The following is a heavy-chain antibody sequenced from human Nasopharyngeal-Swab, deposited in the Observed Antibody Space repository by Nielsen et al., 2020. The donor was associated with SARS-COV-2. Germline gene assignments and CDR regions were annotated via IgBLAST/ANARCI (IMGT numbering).Heavy chain of an antibody. J-gene: IGHJ4*02. V-gene: IGHV4-4*02. CDR3: ARSRRGAFDY. CDR1: GGSISSSYW. CDR2: ISHNGNA. D-gene: IGHD2-2*01. Sequence: GSLRLSFAVSGGSISSSYWWRWVRPPPGPWLEWIGDISHNGNANYHPSLKSRVTISLDESRNQFSLNLNSVTAADTAVYYCARSRRGAFDYWGQGTLVTVSS.